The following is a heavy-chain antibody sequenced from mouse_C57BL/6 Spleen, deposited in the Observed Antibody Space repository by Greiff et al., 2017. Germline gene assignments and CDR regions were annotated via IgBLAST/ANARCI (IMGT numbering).Heavy chain of an antibody. Sequence: VKQRPGQGLEWIGRIHPSDSDTNYNQKFKGKATLTVDKSSSTAYMQLSSLTSEDSAVYYCAIILDYFDYWGQGTTLTVSS. V-gene: IGHV1-74*01. CDR3: AIILDYFDY. CDR2: IHPSDSDT. J-gene: IGHJ2*01.